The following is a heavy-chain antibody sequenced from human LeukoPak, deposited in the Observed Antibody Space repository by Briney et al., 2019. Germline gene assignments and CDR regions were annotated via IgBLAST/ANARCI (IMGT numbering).Heavy chain of an antibody. D-gene: IGHD2-2*01. J-gene: IGHJ6*02. V-gene: IGHV5-10-1*01. CDR3: ARLPGEKYCSSTSCYDGGNYYYYGMDV. CDR2: IDPSDSYT. CDR1: GYSFTTYW. Sequence: HGESLKISCRGSGYSFTTYWISWVRQMPGKGLEWMGRIDPSDSYTNYSPSFQGHVTISADKSISTAYLQWSSLKASDTAMYYCARLPGEKYCSSTSCYDGGNYYYYGMDVWGQGTTVTVSS.